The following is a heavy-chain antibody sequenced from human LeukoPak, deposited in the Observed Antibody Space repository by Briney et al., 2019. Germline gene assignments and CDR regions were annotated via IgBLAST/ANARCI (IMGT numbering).Heavy chain of an antibody. Sequence: PSETLSLTCTVSGGSISSGSYYWSWIRQPAGKGLEWIGRIYTSGSTNYNPSLKSRVTISVDTSKNQFSLKLSSVTAAGTAVYYCARRSGNYGDFDLWGQGTLVTVSS. V-gene: IGHV4-61*02. CDR2: IYTSGST. CDR1: GGSISSGSYY. D-gene: IGHD3-10*01. J-gene: IGHJ4*02. CDR3: ARRSGNYGDFDL.